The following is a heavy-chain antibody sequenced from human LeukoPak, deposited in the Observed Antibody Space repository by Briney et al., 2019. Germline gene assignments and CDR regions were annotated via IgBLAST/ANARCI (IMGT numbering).Heavy chain of an antibody. J-gene: IGHJ4*02. D-gene: IGHD5-12*01. Sequence: PGGSLRLSCAASGFTFSSYAMTWVRQAPGKGLEWVSAISGSGGSTYYADSVKGRFTISRDKSKNTLYLQMNSLRVEDTAVYYCAERGGFDVSGFYFDYWGQGTLVTVSS. CDR3: AERGGFDVSGFYFDY. CDR2: ISGSGGST. V-gene: IGHV3-23*01. CDR1: GFTFSSYA.